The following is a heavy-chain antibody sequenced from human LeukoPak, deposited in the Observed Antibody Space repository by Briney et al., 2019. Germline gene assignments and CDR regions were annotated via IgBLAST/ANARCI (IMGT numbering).Heavy chain of an antibody. CDR1: GYTFTSYY. D-gene: IGHD4-23*01. J-gene: IGHJ3*01. CDR2: INPSGVTT. Sequence: ASVKVSCEASGYTFTSYYMHWVRQAPGQGLEWMGMINPSGVTTIYAQKLQGRVTMTRDTSTSTVYMELSSLRSDDTAVYYCAREGGNSFGGAFDVWGQGTMATVSS. CDR3: AREGGNSFGGAFDV. V-gene: IGHV1-46*04.